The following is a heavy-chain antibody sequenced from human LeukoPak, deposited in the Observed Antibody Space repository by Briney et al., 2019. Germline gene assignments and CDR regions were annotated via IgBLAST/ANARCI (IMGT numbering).Heavy chain of an antibody. V-gene: IGHV3-30*01. D-gene: IGHD2-2*01. Sequence: HTGGSLRLSYAPSGFTFSSFAMPWARQAPGKGREWVAVISYDGSNKYYADSVKGRFTISRDNSKNTLYLKMNRLRAEDTDLYYCARRYGSTTSCYPGPTIRSYYYYMDVWGKGTTVTVSS. J-gene: IGHJ6*03. CDR3: ARRYGSTTSCYPGPTIRSYYYYMDV. CDR1: GFTFSSFA. CDR2: ISYDGSNK.